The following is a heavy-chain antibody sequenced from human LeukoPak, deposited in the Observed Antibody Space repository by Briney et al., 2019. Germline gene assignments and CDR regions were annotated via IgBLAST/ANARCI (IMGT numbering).Heavy chain of an antibody. CDR2: IYSSGGT. J-gene: IGHJ3*02. V-gene: IGHV4-59*08. CDR3: ARRGPGLRFLEWFPPESAFDI. D-gene: IGHD3-3*01. CDR1: GDSISSYY. Sequence: SETLSLTCTVSGDSISSYYWSWIRQPPGKGLEWIGYIYSSGGTHYNPSLKSRVTISVDTSKNQFSLKLSSVTAADTAVYYCARRGPGLRFLEWFPPESAFDIWGQGTMVTVSS.